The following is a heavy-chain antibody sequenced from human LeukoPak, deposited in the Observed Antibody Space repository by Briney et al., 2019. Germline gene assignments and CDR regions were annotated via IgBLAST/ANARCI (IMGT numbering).Heavy chain of an antibody. J-gene: IGHJ6*02. Sequence: ASVKVSCKVSGYTLTELSMHWVRQAPGKGLEWMGGFDPEDGETIYAQKFQGRVTMTEDTSTDTAYMELSSLRSEDTAVYYCATDSSGGIKDYYYGMDVWGQGTTVTVSS. CDR2: FDPEDGET. V-gene: IGHV1-24*01. CDR1: GYTLTELS. D-gene: IGHD2-15*01. CDR3: ATDSSGGIKDYYYGMDV.